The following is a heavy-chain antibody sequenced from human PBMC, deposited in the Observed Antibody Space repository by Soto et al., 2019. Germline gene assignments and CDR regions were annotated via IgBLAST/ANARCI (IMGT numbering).Heavy chain of an antibody. Sequence: SVKVSCTASGGTFSSYAISWVRQAPGQGLEWMGGIIPIFGTANYAQKFQGRVTITADESTSTAYMELSSLRSEDTAVYYCARDGYCSGGSCSPFALFDPWGQGTLVTVSS. CDR3: ARDGYCSGGSCSPFALFDP. J-gene: IGHJ5*02. V-gene: IGHV1-69*13. CDR1: GGTFSSYA. D-gene: IGHD2-15*01. CDR2: IIPIFGTA.